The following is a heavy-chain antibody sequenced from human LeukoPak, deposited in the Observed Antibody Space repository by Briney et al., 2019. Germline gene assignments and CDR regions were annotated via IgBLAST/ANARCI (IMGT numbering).Heavy chain of an antibody. V-gene: IGHV3-64D*06. CDR2: TSSNGGST. D-gene: IGHD5-18*01. J-gene: IGHJ4*02. CDR1: GFTFSSYA. Sequence: GGSLRLSCSASGFTFSSYAMHWVRQAPGKGLEYVSATSSNGGSTYYADSVKGRFTISRDNSKNTLYLQMSSLRAEDTAVYYCVKDAGYSYGMTYFDYWGQGTLVTVSS. CDR3: VKDAGYSYGMTYFDY.